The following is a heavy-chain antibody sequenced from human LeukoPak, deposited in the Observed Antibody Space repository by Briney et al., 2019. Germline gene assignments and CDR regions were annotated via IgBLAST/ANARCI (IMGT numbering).Heavy chain of an antibody. CDR2: ISYSGST. V-gene: IGHV4-59*08. CDR1: GGSISSYY. D-gene: IGHD3-9*01. CDR3: ARQGYDILTGYIDAFDI. Sequence: SETLSLTCTVSGGSISSYYWSWIRQPPGKGLEWIGYISYSGSTNYNPSLKSRVTISIDTSKNQFSLKLRSVTAADTAIYYCARQGYDILTGYIDAFDIWGQGTMVAVSS. J-gene: IGHJ3*02.